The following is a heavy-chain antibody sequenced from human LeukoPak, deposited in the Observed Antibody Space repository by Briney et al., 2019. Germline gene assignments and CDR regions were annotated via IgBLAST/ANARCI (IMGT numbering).Heavy chain of an antibody. CDR2: IGSST. V-gene: IGHV3-23*01. CDR1: GFNFSSYA. CDR3: ARDFGAHQFDY. Sequence: PGGSLRLSCAASGFNFSSYAMSWVRQAPGKGLEWVSAIGSSTYYAGSVKGRFTISRDISKNTLYLQMNTLRVEDTAVYYCARDFGAHQFDYWGQGTLVTVSA. J-gene: IGHJ4*02. D-gene: IGHD3-10*01.